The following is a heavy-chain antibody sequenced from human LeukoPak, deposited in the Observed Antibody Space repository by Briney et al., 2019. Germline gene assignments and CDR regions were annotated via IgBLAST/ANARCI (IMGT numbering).Heavy chain of an antibody. CDR2: IIPILGIA. V-gene: IGHV1-69*10. Sequence: SVKVSCKASGCTFTSYTISWVRQAPGQGLEWMGGIIPILGIANYAQKFQGRVTITADKSTSTAYMELSSLRSEDTAVYYCASGDFWSGPPRAPYYSYGMDVWGQGTTVTGSS. J-gene: IGHJ6*02. CDR1: GCTFTSYT. CDR3: ASGDFWSGPPRAPYYSYGMDV. D-gene: IGHD3-3*01.